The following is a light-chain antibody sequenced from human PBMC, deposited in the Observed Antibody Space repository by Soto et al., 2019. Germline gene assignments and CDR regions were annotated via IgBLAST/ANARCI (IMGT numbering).Light chain of an antibody. CDR3: QQYNNWPGGT. Sequence: EIVMTQSPATLSVPPGERANLSCRASQSVSSNLAWYQQKPGQAPRLLIYGASTRATGIPARFSGSGSGTEFTLTISSLQSEDFAVYYCQQYNNWPGGTFGQGTKVDIK. J-gene: IGKJ1*01. CDR1: QSVSSN. V-gene: IGKV3D-15*01. CDR2: GAS.